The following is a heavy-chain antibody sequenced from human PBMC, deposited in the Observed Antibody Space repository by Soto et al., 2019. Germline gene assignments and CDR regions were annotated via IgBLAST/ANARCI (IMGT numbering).Heavy chain of an antibody. CDR3: AILWQQLAPNYWFDP. D-gene: IGHD6-13*01. J-gene: IGHJ5*02. CDR2: MNPNSGNT. Sequence: QVQLVQSGAEVKKPGASVKVSCKASGYTFTSYDINWVRQATGQGLEWMGWMNPNSGNTGYAQKFQGRVIMTGNTSISTAYMELSSLKSEDTAVYYCAILWQQLAPNYWFDPWGQGTLVTVSS. V-gene: IGHV1-8*01. CDR1: GYTFTSYD.